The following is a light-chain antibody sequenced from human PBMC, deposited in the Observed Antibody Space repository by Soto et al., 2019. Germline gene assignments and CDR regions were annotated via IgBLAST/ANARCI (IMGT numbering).Light chain of an antibody. Sequence: EIVMTQSPATLSVSPGERATLSCRASQSVSSYLAWYQQKPGQAPRLLIYGASTRATGIPARFSGSGSETDFTLTISSLQSEDFAVYHCQQYSDWPITFGQGTRLEI. CDR3: QQYSDWPIT. CDR2: GAS. J-gene: IGKJ5*01. V-gene: IGKV3-15*01. CDR1: QSVSSY.